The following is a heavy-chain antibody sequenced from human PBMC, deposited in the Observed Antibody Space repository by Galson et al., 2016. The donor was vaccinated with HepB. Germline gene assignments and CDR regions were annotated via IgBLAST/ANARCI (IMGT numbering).Heavy chain of an antibody. V-gene: IGHV3-43*01. CDR1: GITIDDCT. CDR2: ITWDGDYT. J-gene: IGHJ4*02. D-gene: IGHD3-16*02. Sequence: SLRLSCAASGITIDDCTMHWVRQVPGKGLEWVSLITWDGDYTKYADFVKGRFTISRDNSKNSLFLQMHSLMSADTALYRCAMERNRLFEYWGQGALVTVS. CDR3: AMERNRLFEY.